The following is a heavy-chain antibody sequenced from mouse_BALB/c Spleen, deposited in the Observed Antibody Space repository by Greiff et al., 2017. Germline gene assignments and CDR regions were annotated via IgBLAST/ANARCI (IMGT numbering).Heavy chain of an antibody. Sequence: QVQLQQSGAELVRPGTSVKVSCKASGYAFTNYLIEWVKQRPGQGLEWIGVINPGSGGTNYNEKFKGKATLTADKSSSTAYMQLSSLTSDDSAVYFCARSYGNYYAMDYWGQGTSVTVSS. V-gene: IGHV1-54*01. J-gene: IGHJ4*01. CDR1: GYAFTNYL. CDR3: ARSYGNYYAMDY. CDR2: INPGSGGT. D-gene: IGHD2-1*01.